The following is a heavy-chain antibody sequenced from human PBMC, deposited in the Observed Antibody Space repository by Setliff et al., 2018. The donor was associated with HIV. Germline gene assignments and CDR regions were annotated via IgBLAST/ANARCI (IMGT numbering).Heavy chain of an antibody. V-gene: IGHV1-18*01. CDR3: ARGSAPHIVVAASLDI. J-gene: IGHJ4*01. CDR1: GYNFITFG. CDR2: ISTYSGKT. Sequence: GASVKVSCKASGYNFITFGINWVRQAPGQGLEWMGRISTYSGKTDYAEKFQGRLTMTMDTSTRTVFMELRSLTLDDTSVYDCARGSAPHIVVAASLDIWGQGTLVTVSS. D-gene: IGHD6-19*01.